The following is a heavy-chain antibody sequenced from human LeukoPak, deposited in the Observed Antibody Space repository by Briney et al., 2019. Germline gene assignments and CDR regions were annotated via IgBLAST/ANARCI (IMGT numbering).Heavy chain of an antibody. CDR2: IIPILGIA. J-gene: IGHJ4*02. Sequence: ASVKVSCKASGGTLSSYAISWVRQAPGQGLEWMGRIIPILGIANYAQKFQGRVTITADKSTSTAYMELSSLRSEDTAVYYCARAGYCTNGACYHFDYWGQGTLVTVSS. CDR1: GGTLSSYA. CDR3: ARAGYCTNGACYHFDY. V-gene: IGHV1-69*04. D-gene: IGHD2-8*01.